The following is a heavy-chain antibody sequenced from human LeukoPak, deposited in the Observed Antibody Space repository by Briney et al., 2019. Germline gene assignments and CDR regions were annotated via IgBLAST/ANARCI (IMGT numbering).Heavy chain of an antibody. Sequence: GGSLRLSCAASGFTFSDYYMSRIRQAPGKGLEWVSYISSSGSTIYYADSVKGRFTISRDNAKNSLYLQMNSLRAEDTAVYYCARDFNGDYGLTYYHYYMDVWGKGTTVTVSS. CDR2: ISSSGSTI. D-gene: IGHD4-17*01. CDR1: GFTFSDYY. V-gene: IGHV3-11*01. J-gene: IGHJ6*03. CDR3: ARDFNGDYGLTYYHYYMDV.